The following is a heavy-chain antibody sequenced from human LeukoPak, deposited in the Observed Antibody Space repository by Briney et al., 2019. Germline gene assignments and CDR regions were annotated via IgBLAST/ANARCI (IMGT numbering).Heavy chain of an antibody. CDR1: GFTFSSYG. CDR3: AKIEGAYSSSAAIDY. V-gene: IGHV3-30*02. J-gene: IGHJ4*02. CDR2: IRYDGSNK. Sequence: GGSLRLSCAASGFTFSSYGMHWVRQAPGKGLEWVAFIRYDGSNKYYADSVKGRFTISRDNSKNTLYLQMNSLGAEDTAVYYCAKIEGAYSSSAAIDYWGQGTLVTVSS. D-gene: IGHD6-6*01.